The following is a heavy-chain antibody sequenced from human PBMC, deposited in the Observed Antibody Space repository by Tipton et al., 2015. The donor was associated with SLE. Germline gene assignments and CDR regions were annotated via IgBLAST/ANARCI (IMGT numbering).Heavy chain of an antibody. CDR2: ISTYNGST. CDR1: GYTFTSYG. CDR3: ARAFRETRTYFYYYMDV. J-gene: IGHJ6*03. V-gene: IGHV1-18*01. Sequence: QSGPEVKKPGASVKVSCKASGYTFTSYGISWVRQAPGQGLEWMGWISTYNGSTNYNPSLKSRVTISVDTSKNQFSLKLSSVTAADTAVYYCARAFRETRTYFYYYMDVWGKGTTVTVSS. D-gene: IGHD3-10*01.